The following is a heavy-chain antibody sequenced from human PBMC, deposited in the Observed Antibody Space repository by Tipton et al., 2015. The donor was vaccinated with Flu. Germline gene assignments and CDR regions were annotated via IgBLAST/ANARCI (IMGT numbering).Heavy chain of an antibody. CDR1: GGSISSYY. CDR3: ARDLRGYSGYTGGDAFDL. V-gene: IGHV4-59*12. CDR2: IYYSEST. Sequence: TLSLTCTVSGGSISSYYWSWIRQPPGKGLEWIGYIYYSESTNYNPSPKSRVTISVDTSKNQFSLRLSSATAADTALYYCARDLRGYSGYTGGDAFDLWGPGIMVTVSS. J-gene: IGHJ3*01. D-gene: IGHD5-12*01.